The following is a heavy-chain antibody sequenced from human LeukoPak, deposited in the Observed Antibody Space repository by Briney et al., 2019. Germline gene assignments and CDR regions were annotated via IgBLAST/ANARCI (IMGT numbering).Heavy chain of an antibody. Sequence: GGSLRLSCAASGFTFSSYSMNWVRQAPGKGLEWVSSISSSSSYIYYADSVKGRFTISRDNAKNSLYLQMYSLRAEDTAVYYCARDRVAVAGTRYFDYWGQGTLVTVSS. CDR3: ARDRVAVAGTRYFDY. J-gene: IGHJ4*02. CDR1: GFTFSSYS. CDR2: ISSSSSYI. V-gene: IGHV3-21*01. D-gene: IGHD6-19*01.